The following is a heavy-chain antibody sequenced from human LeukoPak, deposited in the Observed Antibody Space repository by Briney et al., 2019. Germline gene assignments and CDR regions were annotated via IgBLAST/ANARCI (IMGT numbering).Heavy chain of an antibody. CDR2: IIPIFGTA. CDR1: GGTFSSYA. CDR3: ARGIAAAGKGPCARVAGEGYYYYYYGMDV. V-gene: IGHV1-69*06. D-gene: IGHD6-13*01. J-gene: IGHJ6*04. Sequence: ASVKVSCKASGGTFSSYAISWVRQAPGQGLEWMGGIIPIFGTANYAQKFQGRVTITADKSTSTAYMELSSLRSEDTAVYYCARGIAAAGKGPCARVAGEGYYYYYYGMDVWGKGTTVTVSS.